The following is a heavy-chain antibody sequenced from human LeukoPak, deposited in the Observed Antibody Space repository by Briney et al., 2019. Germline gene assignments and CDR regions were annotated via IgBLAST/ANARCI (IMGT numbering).Heavy chain of an antibody. Sequence: PSETLSLTCAVSGGSISSSNWWSWVRQPPGKGLEWVAVISYDGSDKHYADSVKGRLTISRDNAKNTVYLQMDSLRTEDTAVYYCGAGPAVCGRDCYTIYRYYQHWGQGTLVTVSS. CDR1: GGSISSSN. CDR2: ISYDGSDK. D-gene: IGHD2-21*01. V-gene: IGHV3-30-3*01. CDR3: GAGPAVCGRDCYTIYRYYQH. J-gene: IGHJ1*01.